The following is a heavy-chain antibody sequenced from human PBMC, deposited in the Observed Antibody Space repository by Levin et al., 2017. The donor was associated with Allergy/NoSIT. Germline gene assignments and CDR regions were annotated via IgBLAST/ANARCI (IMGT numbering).Heavy chain of an antibody. D-gene: IGHD2-21*01. CDR1: GYSFTSYW. J-gene: IGHJ4*02. V-gene: IGHV5-51*01. CDR3: ARRDSDGSNSFDY. CDR2: IFPSDSDT. Sequence: PGGSLRLSCQASGYSFTSYWFGWVRQGPGKGLEWMGLIFPSDSDTRVSPSFQGQIIMSVDKSISTAYLQWSSLKASDSAMYYCARRDSDGSNSFDYWGQGTLVTVSS.